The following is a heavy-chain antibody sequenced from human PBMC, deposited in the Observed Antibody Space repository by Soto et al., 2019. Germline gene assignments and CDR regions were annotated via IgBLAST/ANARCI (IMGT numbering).Heavy chain of an antibody. Sequence: QITLNESGPTQVKPRQTLTLTCTFSGFSLTTSGVGVGWIRQSPVKAPEWLALIYWDDDKRYSPSLKSRLTITKDTSKIQVVVTMADLDPADTATYYCAHRVLRTVFGLVTTTAIYFDFWGQGTPVAVSS. J-gene: IGHJ4*02. V-gene: IGHV2-5*02. CDR3: AHRVLRTVFGLVTTTAIYFDF. CDR1: GFSLTTSGVG. CDR2: IYWDDDK. D-gene: IGHD3-3*01.